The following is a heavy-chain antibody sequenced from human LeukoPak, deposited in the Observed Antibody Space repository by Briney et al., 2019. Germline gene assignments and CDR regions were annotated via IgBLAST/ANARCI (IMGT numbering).Heavy chain of an antibody. J-gene: IGHJ4*02. V-gene: IGHV3-23*01. CDR2: ISGSGDST. Sequence: GGSLRLSCAASGFTFSSYAMSWVRQAPGKGLEWVSAISGSGDSTYYGDSVKGRFTISRDNSKNTLYLQMNSLRAEDTAVYYCARDRADYDILTGPDYWGQGTLVTVSS. CDR1: GFTFSSYA. D-gene: IGHD3-9*01. CDR3: ARDRADYDILTGPDY.